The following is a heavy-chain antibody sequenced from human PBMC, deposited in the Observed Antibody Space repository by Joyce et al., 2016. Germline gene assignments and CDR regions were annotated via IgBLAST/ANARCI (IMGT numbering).Heavy chain of an antibody. J-gene: IGHJ4*02. D-gene: IGHD2-2*01. CDR1: GGSIRENY. Sequence: VQLQESGPGLVKPAETLSLICTVSGGSIRENYWSWIRQSPGKGLEWIGYIFFSGTTDYSSSFESRVTMSVDTSKNQFSLRLRSVTTADTAVYYCARTRFTHFLPYYLDRWGPGTPVTVSS. CDR2: IFFSGTT. CDR3: ARTRFTHFLPYYLDR. V-gene: IGHV4-59*01.